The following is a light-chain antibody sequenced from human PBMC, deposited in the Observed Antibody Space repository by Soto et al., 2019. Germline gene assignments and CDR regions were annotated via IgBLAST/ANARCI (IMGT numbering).Light chain of an antibody. V-gene: IGKV1-33*01. J-gene: IGKJ5*01. CDR3: QQYDDLPIT. CDR1: HDITNY. CDR2: DVS. Sequence: DIQMTQSPSSLSVSVGDRVTITCQASHDITNYLNWYQQKPGKAPKLLIYDVSKLETGVPSRFSGSGPGTDFTFTISSLQPEDIATYFCQQYDDLPITFGQGTRLEIK.